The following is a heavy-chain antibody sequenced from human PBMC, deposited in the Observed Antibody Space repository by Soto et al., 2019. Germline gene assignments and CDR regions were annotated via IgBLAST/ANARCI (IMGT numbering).Heavy chain of an antibody. V-gene: IGHV4-59*01. D-gene: IGHD3-10*01. CDR1: LGSISSYY. CDR2: IHRTGST. CDR3: ARESAGSGKNNWFDP. Sequence: PSETLSLTCIVSLGSISSYYWSWGRQPPGKGLEWIGFIHRTGSTKYNPSLESRVTISVDTSQNQLSLRLSSVTAADTAVYYCARESAGSGKNNWFDPWGQGILVTVSS. J-gene: IGHJ5*02.